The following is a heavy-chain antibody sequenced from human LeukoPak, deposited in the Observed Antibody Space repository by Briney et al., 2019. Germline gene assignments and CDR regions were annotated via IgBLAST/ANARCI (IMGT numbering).Heavy chain of an antibody. J-gene: IGHJ4*02. D-gene: IGHD3-10*01. Sequence: GASVKVSCKASGYTFTSYYMHWVRQAPGQGLEWMGIINPSGGSTSYAQKFQGRVTMTRDMSTSTVYMELSSLRSEDTAVYYCARDRGAGWYYYGSGSSYYFDYWGQGTLVTVSS. V-gene: IGHV1-46*01. CDR3: ARDRGAGWYYYGSGSSYYFDY. CDR1: GYTFTSYY. CDR2: INPSGGST.